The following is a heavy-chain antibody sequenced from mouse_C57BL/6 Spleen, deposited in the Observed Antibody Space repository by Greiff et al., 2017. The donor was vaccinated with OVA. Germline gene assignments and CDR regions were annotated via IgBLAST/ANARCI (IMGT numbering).Heavy chain of an antibody. Sequence: VKLMESGAELARPGASVKMSCKASGYTFTSYTMHWVKQRPGQGLEWIGYINPSSGYTKYNQKFKDKATLTADKSSSTAYMQLSSLTSEDSAVYYCARLAGSSYTWFAYWGQGTLVTVSA. D-gene: IGHD1-1*01. CDR3: ARLAGSSYTWFAY. V-gene: IGHV1-4*01. CDR2: INPSSGYT. J-gene: IGHJ3*01. CDR1: GYTFTSYT.